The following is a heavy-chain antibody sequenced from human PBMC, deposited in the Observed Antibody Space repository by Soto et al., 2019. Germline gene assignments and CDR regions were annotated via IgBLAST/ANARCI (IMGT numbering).Heavy chain of an antibody. CDR2: IYYSGST. CDR1: GDSISSYY. V-gene: IGHV4-59*08. J-gene: IGHJ5*02. D-gene: IGHD3-10*01. CDR3: ARGSPNVDL. Sequence: QVQLQESGPGLVKPSETLSLTCTVSGDSISSYYWSWIRQPPGKGLEWIGYIYYSGSTNYNPSLKSRVTISVDTSKNQFSLKLSSVTAADTAVYSCARGSPNVDLWGQGTLVTVSS.